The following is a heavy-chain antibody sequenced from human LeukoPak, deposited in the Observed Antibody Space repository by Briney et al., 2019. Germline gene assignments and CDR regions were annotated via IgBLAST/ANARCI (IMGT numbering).Heavy chain of an antibody. Sequence: GGSLRLSCAASGVTFSSHWMHWVRRAPGKGLAWVSRINRDGSSTTYADSVRGRFTISRDNAKNTLFLQMNSLRAEDTAVYYCARGSSYYYDNRGYYSFYYFDFWGQGTLVTVSS. CDR3: ARGSSYYYDNRGYYSFYYFDF. CDR1: GVTFSSHW. CDR2: INRDGSST. J-gene: IGHJ4*02. V-gene: IGHV3-74*01. D-gene: IGHD3-22*01.